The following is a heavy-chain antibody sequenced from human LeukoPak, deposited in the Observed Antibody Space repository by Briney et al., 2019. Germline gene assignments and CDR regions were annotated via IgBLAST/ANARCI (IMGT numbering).Heavy chain of an antibody. D-gene: IGHD2-15*01. Sequence: GSLRLSCAASGFTFSSYSMNWVRQAPGKGLEWVSSISSSSSYIYYADSVKGRFTISRDNAKNSLYLQMNSLRAEDTAVYYCASHCSGGSCYTDWGQGTLVTVSS. J-gene: IGHJ4*02. V-gene: IGHV3-21*01. CDR2: ISSSSSYI. CDR3: ASHCSGGSCYTD. CDR1: GFTFSSYS.